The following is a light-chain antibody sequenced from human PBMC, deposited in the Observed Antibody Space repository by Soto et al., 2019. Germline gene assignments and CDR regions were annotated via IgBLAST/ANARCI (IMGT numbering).Light chain of an antibody. J-gene: IGKJ3*01. V-gene: IGKV3-20*01. CDR3: QQYVSSPIFA. CDR1: QSVSSTY. Sequence: EIVLTQSPGTLSLSPGERATLSCRASQSVSSTYLAWYQQKPGQAPRLLIYGASSRATGIPDRFSGSGSGTDFTLTISRLEPEDFAVYYCQQYVSSPIFAFGPGTKVEI. CDR2: GAS.